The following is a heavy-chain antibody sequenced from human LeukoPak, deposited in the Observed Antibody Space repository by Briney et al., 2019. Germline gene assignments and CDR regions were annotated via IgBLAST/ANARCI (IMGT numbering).Heavy chain of an antibody. CDR3: ARGRSHYDFWSGYQDDAFDI. CDR2: MNPNSGNT. V-gene: IGHV1-8*03. J-gene: IGHJ3*02. CDR1: GYTFANYD. Sequence: ASVKVSCTASGYTFANYDINWVRQATGQGLEWMGWMNPNSGNTGYAQKFQGRVTITRNTSISTAYMELSSLRSEDTAVYYCARGRSHYDFWSGYQDDAFDIWGQGTMVTVSS. D-gene: IGHD3-3*01.